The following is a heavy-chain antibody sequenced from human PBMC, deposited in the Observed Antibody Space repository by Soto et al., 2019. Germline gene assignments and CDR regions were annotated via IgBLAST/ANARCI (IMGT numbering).Heavy chain of an antibody. CDR3: ATSIAASENSSFYM. CDR1: GYTLTVLS. V-gene: IGHV1-24*01. Sequence: ASVKVSCKVSGYTLTVLSMHWVRQATGKGLEWMGGFDPEDGETIYAQKFQGWVTMTRDTSISTAYMALSSLTSDDPAIYYCATSIAASENSSFYMWGQGT. CDR2: FDPEDGET. J-gene: IGHJ3*02. D-gene: IGHD6-13*01.